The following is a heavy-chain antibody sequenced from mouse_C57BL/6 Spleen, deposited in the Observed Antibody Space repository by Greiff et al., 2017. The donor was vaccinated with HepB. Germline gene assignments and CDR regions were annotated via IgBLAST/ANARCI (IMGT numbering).Heavy chain of an antibody. CDR2: IRSKSSNSAT. J-gene: IGHJ3*01. Sequence: EVQLVESGGGLVQPKGSLKLSCAASGFTFNTYAMHWVHQAPGKGLEWVARIRSKSSNSATYYAVSVKDRFTISRAESQSMLYLQMHTLKTEDTAMDDCVRAHTMGNAWFAGWGQGTLVTVSA. D-gene: IGHD2-14*01. CDR3: VRAHTMGNAWFAG. V-gene: IGHV10-3*01. CDR1: GFTFNTYA.